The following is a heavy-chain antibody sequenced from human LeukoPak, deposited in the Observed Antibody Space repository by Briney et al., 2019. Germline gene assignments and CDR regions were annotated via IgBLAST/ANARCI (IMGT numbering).Heavy chain of an antibody. CDR1: GYTFPSYF. J-gene: IGHJ4*02. Sequence: ASVKVSCKASGYTFPSYFMHWVRQAPGQGLEWMGWISAYNGNTNYAQKLQGRVTMTTDTSTSTAYMELRSLRSDDTAVYYCARAYITIFGVVTQPFDYWGREPWSPSPQ. V-gene: IGHV1-18*04. CDR3: ARAYITIFGVVTQPFDY. D-gene: IGHD3-3*01. CDR2: ISAYNGNT.